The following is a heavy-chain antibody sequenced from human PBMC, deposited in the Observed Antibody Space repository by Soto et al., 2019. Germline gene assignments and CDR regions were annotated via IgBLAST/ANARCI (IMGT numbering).Heavy chain of an antibody. J-gene: IGHJ4*02. CDR2: IYYSGST. V-gene: IGHV4-61*01. CDR3: AGSRGYGYGGTDY. CDR1: GGSVSSGSYY. D-gene: IGHD5-18*01. Sequence: PSETLSLTCTVSGGSVSSGSYYWSWIRQPPGKGLEWIGYIYYSGSTNYNPSLKSRVTISVDTSKNQFSLKLSSVTAADTAVYYCAGSRGYGYGGTDYWGQGTLVTVSS.